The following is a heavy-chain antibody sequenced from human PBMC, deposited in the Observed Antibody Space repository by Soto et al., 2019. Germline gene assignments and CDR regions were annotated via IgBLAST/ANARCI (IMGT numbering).Heavy chain of an antibody. CDR3: ARSHYTYGLLIDY. CDR1: GDSITTNVYY. V-gene: IGHV4-39*01. D-gene: IGHD2-8*01. CDR2: VYWTGST. J-gene: IGHJ4*02. Sequence: TSETLSLTCSVSGDSITTNVYYWGWIRHPPGKGLQWIGNVYWTGSTFSHPSLTSRVFISVDTSKNEFSLRLTSVTAADTAVYYCARSHYTYGLLIDYWGPGTLVTVSS.